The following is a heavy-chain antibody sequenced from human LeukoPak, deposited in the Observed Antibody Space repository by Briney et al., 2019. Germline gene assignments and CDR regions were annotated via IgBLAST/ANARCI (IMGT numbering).Heavy chain of an antibody. CDR3: VREASTSYYDSSGYYRQTETFDV. V-gene: IGHV4-61*01. CDR1: GGSFSSNTYY. Sequence: SETLSLTCTVSGGSFSSNTYYWNWIRKSPGTGLEWVGFVYYSGRTKYNPSLKSRVTISIDTSKNQVSLKLRSVTAADTAMYFCVREASTSYYDSSGYYRQTETFDVWGQGTMVTVSS. J-gene: IGHJ3*01. CDR2: VYYSGRT. D-gene: IGHD3-22*01.